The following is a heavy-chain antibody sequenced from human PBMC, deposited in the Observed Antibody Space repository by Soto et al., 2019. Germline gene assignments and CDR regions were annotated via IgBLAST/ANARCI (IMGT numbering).Heavy chain of an antibody. V-gene: IGHV3-74*02. CDR2: INSDGRVS. J-gene: IGHJ6*03. CDR3: ARGDCVCGTYYSLAGYFYYYMDV. Sequence: EVQLVESGGGLVQPGGSLRLSCVASGFAFSDYWMYWVRQAPGKGLEWVSRINSDGRVSSYADSVRGRLTISRDNVKNTLYLHMDSLIAEDTAVYFCARGDCVCGTYYSLAGYFYYYMDVWGKGTTVTVFS. D-gene: IGHD1-26*01. CDR1: GFAFSDYW.